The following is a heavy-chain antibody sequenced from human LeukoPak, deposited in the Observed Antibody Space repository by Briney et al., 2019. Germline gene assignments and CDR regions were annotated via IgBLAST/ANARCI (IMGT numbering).Heavy chain of an antibody. Sequence: GESLQISCKGPGSTFTSYWIGWVRQMPGKGLEWRGIIYPGDSVTRYSPSFQGQVTISADKSISTAYLQWSSLKASDTAMYYCARRGDGYNLNFDYWGQGTLVTVSS. D-gene: IGHD5-24*01. CDR1: GSTFTSYW. CDR2: IYPGDSVT. CDR3: ARRGDGYNLNFDY. V-gene: IGHV5-51*01. J-gene: IGHJ4*02.